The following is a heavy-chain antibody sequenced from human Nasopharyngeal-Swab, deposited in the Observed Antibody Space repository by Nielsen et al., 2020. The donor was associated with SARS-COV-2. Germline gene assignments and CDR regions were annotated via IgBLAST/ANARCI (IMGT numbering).Heavy chain of an antibody. CDR1: GGSISSYY. V-gene: IGHV4-59*01. J-gene: IGHJ4*02. D-gene: IGHD3-3*01. CDR3: ARSEFLEWLGFDY. Sequence: GSLRLSCTVSGGSISSYYWSWIRQPPGKGLEWIGYIYYSGSTNYNPSLKSRVTISVDTSKNQFSLKLSSMTAADTAVYYCARSEFLEWLGFDYWGQGTLVTVSS. CDR2: IYYSGST.